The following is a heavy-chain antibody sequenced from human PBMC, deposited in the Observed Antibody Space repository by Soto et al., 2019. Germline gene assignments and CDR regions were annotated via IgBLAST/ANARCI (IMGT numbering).Heavy chain of an antibody. D-gene: IGHD3-22*01. CDR3: AKEEDSGGYKGFSFDF. Sequence: PGGSLRLSCEASGFTFKESAMNWVRQAPGKGLEWVASISDTGASTWYAESVRGRLSISRDNSKNTLYLQMNSLRAEDTAVYYCAKEEDSGGYKGFSFDFWGQGALVTVSS. J-gene: IGHJ4*02. V-gene: IGHV3-23*01. CDR2: ISDTGAST. CDR1: GFTFKESA.